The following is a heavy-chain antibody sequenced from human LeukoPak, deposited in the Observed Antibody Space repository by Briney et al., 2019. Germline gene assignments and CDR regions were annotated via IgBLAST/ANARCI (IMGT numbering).Heavy chain of an antibody. Sequence: PSETLSLTCTVSGGSISSSSYYWGWIRQPPGKGLEWVGSIYYSGSTYYNPSLKSRVTISVDTSKNQFSLKLSSVTAADTAVYYCASYLGYCSSTSCYTPYSIFEIWGQGTMVTVSS. V-gene: IGHV4-39*01. J-gene: IGHJ3*02. D-gene: IGHD2-2*02. CDR3: ASYLGYCSSTSCYTPYSIFEI. CDR1: GGSISSSSYY. CDR2: IYYSGST.